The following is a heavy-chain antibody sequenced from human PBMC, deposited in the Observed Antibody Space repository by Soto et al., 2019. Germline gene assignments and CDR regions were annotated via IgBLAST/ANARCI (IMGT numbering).Heavy chain of an antibody. CDR3: AKFSSSRGDQYFDY. CDR2: ISGSGGST. Sequence: EVQLLESGGGLVQPGGSLRLSCAASGFTFSSYAMSWVRQAPGKGLEWVSAISGSGGSTYYADSVQGRFTISRDNSKNTLYLQMNSLSAEDTAVYYFAKFSSSRGDQYFDYWGQGTLVTVSS. CDR1: GFTFSSYA. D-gene: IGHD6-13*01. J-gene: IGHJ4*02. V-gene: IGHV3-23*01.